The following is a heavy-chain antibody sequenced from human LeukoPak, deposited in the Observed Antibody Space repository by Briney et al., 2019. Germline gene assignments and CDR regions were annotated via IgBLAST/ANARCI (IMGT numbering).Heavy chain of an antibody. CDR2: ISYDGSNK. D-gene: IGHD6-13*01. Sequence: PGGSPRLSCAASGFTFSSYAMHWVRQAPGKGLEWVAVISYDGSNKYYADSVKGRFTISRDNSKNTLYLQMNSLRAEDTAVYYCARDRAAAGLFDYWGQGTLVTVSS. V-gene: IGHV3-30-3*01. CDR3: ARDRAAAGLFDY. CDR1: GFTFSSYA. J-gene: IGHJ4*02.